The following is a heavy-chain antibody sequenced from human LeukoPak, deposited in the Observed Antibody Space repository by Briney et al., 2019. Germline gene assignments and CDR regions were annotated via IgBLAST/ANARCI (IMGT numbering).Heavy chain of an antibody. V-gene: IGHV3-23*01. J-gene: IGHJ2*01. CDR3: ARGHLDYWYFDL. CDR1: GFTFSSYA. D-gene: IGHD1-1*01. CDR2: ISGSGGST. Sequence: SGGSLRLSCAASGFTFSSYAMSWVRQAPGKGLEWVSAISGSGGSTYYADSVKGRFTISRDNSKNTLYLQMNSLRAEDTALYYCARGHLDYWYFDLWGRGALVTVSS.